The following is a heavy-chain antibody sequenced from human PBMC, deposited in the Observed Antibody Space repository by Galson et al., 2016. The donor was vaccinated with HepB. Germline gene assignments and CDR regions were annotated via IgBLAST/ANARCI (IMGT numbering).Heavy chain of an antibody. V-gene: IGHV5-51*01. Sequence: QSGAEVKKPGESLKISCKGSGYNFTSHWIGWVRRRPEKGLEWMGIIFPADSDIRISPSLQGQVTISADRSITTAYLQWNSLTSPDTGMYYCVRRAGTTWGLDNWGQGTLVTVAS. J-gene: IGHJ4*02. CDR1: GYNFTSHW. CDR2: IFPADSDI. D-gene: IGHD1-1*01. CDR3: VRRAGTTWGLDN.